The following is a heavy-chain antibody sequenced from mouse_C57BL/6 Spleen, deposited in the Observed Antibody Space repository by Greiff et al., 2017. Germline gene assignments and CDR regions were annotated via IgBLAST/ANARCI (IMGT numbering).Heavy chain of an antibody. CDR3: ASQGWLLYYYAMDY. CDR1: GFSLTSYG. J-gene: IGHJ4*01. V-gene: IGHV2-2*01. Sequence: VQLKESGPGLVQPSQSLSITCTVSGFSLTSYGVHWVRQSPGKGLEWLGVIWSGGSTDYNAAFISRLSISKDNSKSQVFFKMNSLQADDTAIYYCASQGWLLYYYAMDYWGQGTSVTVSS. CDR2: IWSGGST. D-gene: IGHD2-3*01.